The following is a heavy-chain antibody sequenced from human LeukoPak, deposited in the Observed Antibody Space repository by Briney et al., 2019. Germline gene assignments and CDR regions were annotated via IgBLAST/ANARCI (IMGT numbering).Heavy chain of an antibody. CDR2: ISDDGSYA. D-gene: IGHD2-21*01. CDR1: GFSFSSHW. CDR3: ASFGISWRSSY. J-gene: IGHJ4*02. V-gene: IGHV3-74*01. Sequence: GGSLRLSCAASGFSFSSHWVHWVRQAPGKGLVWVSRISDDGSYASNVDSVKGRFTISRDNVNNMLYLHMNSLRAEDTAVYYCASFGISWRSSYWGQGTLVTVSS.